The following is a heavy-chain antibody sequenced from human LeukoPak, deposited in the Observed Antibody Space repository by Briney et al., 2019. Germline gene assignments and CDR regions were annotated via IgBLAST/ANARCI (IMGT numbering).Heavy chain of an antibody. V-gene: IGHV1-46*01. CDR2: VNPGRDST. J-gene: IGHJ4*02. D-gene: IGHD6-19*01. CDR3: ARDVGSGTYMFDF. CDR1: GYTFSSYY. Sequence: ASVKVSCKASGYTFSSYYIHWVRQAPGQGLEWMGTVNPGRDSTSYAQKFQGRVIMTRDTSTSTVDMDLSSLRSDDTAVYYCARDVGSGTYMFDFWGQGTLVTVSS.